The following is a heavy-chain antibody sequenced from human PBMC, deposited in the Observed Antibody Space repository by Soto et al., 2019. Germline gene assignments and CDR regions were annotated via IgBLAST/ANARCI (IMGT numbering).Heavy chain of an antibody. Sequence: SETLSLTCAVYGGSFSGYYWSWIRQPPGKGLEWIGEINHSGSTNYNPSLKSRVTISVDTSKNQFSLKLSSVTAADTAVYYCASFRDSSRQYYMDVWGKGTTVTVSS. V-gene: IGHV4-34*01. CDR3: ASFRDSSRQYYMDV. CDR1: GGSFSGYY. CDR2: INHSGST. J-gene: IGHJ6*03. D-gene: IGHD6-13*01.